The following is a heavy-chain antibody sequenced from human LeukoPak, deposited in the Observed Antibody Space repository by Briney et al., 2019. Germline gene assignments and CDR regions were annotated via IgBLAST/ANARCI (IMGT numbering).Heavy chain of an antibody. CDR3: ARATHYSASTGGPYMDV. J-gene: IGHJ6*03. D-gene: IGHD3-22*01. CDR1: GGSISSGGYF. CDR2: IYPAGRT. V-gene: IGHV4-31*03. Sequence: PSQTLSLTCTVSGGSISSGGYFWSGILQHPGNGLERIARIYPAGRTHDTPSPRGRVAISLDTSANQFSLRLSSATAADTAVYFCARATHYSASTGGPYMDVWGQGTTVTVSS.